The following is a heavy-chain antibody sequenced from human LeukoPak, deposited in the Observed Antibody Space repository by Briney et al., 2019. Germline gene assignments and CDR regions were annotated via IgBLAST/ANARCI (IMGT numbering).Heavy chain of an antibody. V-gene: IGHV3-23*01. Sequence: GGSLRLSCAASGFTFSSYAMSWVRQAPGKGLEWVSAISGSGGSTYYADSVEGRFTTSRDNSKNTLYLQMNSLRAEDTAVYYCAKVGERIVVVTEYDYWGQGTLVTVSS. CDR2: ISGSGGST. D-gene: IGHD2-21*02. J-gene: IGHJ4*02. CDR3: AKVGERIVVVTEYDY. CDR1: GFTFSSYA.